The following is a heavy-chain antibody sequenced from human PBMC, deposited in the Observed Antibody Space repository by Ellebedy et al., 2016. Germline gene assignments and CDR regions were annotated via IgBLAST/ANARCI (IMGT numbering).Heavy chain of an antibody. CDR2: ISGDGGST. CDR3: ARGTGHFDY. D-gene: IGHD1-1*01. J-gene: IGHJ4*02. CDR1: GFTFRNFF. V-gene: IGHV3-23*01. Sequence: GESLKISXATSGFTFRNFFMSWVRQTPGKGLEWVATISGDGGSTNFADSVKGRFTISRDNAKNSLYLQLNSLRAEDTAVYFCARGTGHFDYWGQGTLVTVSS.